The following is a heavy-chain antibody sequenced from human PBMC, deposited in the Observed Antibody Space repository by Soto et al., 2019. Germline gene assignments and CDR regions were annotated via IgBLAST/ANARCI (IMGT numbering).Heavy chain of an antibody. CDR3: ATGYDILTGYPRDTFDY. CDR2: IWYDGSNK. J-gene: IGHJ4*02. V-gene: IGHV3-33*01. CDR1: GFTFSSYG. D-gene: IGHD3-9*01. Sequence: GGSLRLSCAASGFTFSSYGMHWVRQAPGKGLEWVAVIWYDGSNKYYADSVKGRFTISRDNSKNTLYLQMNSLRAEDTAVYYCATGYDILTGYPRDTFDYWGQGTLVTVSS.